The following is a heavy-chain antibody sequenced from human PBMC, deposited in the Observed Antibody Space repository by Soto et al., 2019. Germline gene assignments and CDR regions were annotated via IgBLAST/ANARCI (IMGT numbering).Heavy chain of an antibody. CDR2: INPADSDI. J-gene: IGHJ4*02. CDR1: GYSFTSNW. V-gene: IGHV5-51*01. Sequence: VESLKISCQGSGYSFTSNWIGWGLQMPGKGLEWMGIINPADSDIKYSPSFQGQVTISADKSIGTAYLQWSSLKASDTAMYYCARHQRDDASRKIDCWGQGTLVTVSS. D-gene: IGHD3-16*01. CDR3: ARHQRDDASRKIDC.